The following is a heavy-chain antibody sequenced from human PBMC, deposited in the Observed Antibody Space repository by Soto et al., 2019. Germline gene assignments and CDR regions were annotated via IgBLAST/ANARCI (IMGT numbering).Heavy chain of an antibody. D-gene: IGHD3-16*02. CDR2: IYYSGST. CDR1: GGSISSISYY. V-gene: IGHV4-39*01. CDR3: ARHLNDYVWGSYRYGPYNWFDP. Sequence: QLPLQESGPGLVKPSETLSLTCTVSGGSISSISYYWGWIRQPPGKGLEWIGSIYYSGSTYYNPSLKSRVTISVDTSKNQFSLKLSSVTAADTAVYYCARHLNDYVWGSYRYGPYNWFDPWGQGTLVTVSS. J-gene: IGHJ5*02.